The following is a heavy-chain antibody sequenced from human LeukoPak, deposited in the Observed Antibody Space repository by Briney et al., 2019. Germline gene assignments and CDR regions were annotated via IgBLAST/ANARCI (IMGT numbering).Heavy chain of an antibody. CDR3: ARVRYCSGGSCYSDGAFDI. J-gene: IGHJ3*02. D-gene: IGHD2-15*01. CDR2: IYHSGST. V-gene: IGHV4-38-2*02. CDR1: GYSISSGYY. Sequence: PSETLSLTCTVSGYSISSGYYWGWIRQPPGKGLEWIGSIYHSGSTYYNPSLKSRVTISVDTSKNQFSLKLSSVTAADTAVYYCARVRYCSGGSCYSDGAFDIWGQGTMVTVSS.